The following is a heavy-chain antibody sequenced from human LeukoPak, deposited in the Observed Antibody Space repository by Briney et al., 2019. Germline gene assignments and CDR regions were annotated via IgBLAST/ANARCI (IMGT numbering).Heavy chain of an antibody. D-gene: IGHD5-18*01. V-gene: IGHV3-48*03. CDR1: GFSYSSYE. Sequence: GGSLRLSCAASGFSYSSYEMNWVRQAPGKGLQWISYISRGGDEIYYADSVKGRFTVFRDNAKNSLCLQMNSLRAEDTAVYYCARDRPDRGYSYGRDFDYWGRGTLVTVSS. CDR3: ARDRPDRGYSYGRDFDY. CDR2: ISRGGDEI. J-gene: IGHJ4*02.